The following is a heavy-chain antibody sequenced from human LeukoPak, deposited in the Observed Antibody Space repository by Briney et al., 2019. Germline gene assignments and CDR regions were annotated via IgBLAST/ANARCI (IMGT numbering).Heavy chain of an antibody. V-gene: IGHV3-73*01. CDR2: IRSKANSYAT. Sequence: PGGSLRLSCAASGFTFSGSAMHWVRQASGKGLEWVGRIRSKANSYATAYAASVKGRFTISRDDSKNTAYLQMNSLKTEDTAVYYCTLDGSGYNWFDPWGQGTLVTVSS. CDR1: GFTFSGSA. D-gene: IGHD3-10*01. CDR3: TLDGSGYNWFDP. J-gene: IGHJ5*02.